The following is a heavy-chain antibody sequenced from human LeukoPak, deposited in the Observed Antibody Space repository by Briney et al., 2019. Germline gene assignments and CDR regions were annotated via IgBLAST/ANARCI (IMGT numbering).Heavy chain of an antibody. CDR1: GGSFSGYY. Sequence: SETLSLTCAVYGGSFSGYYWSWIRQPPGKGLEWIGYIYHSGSTYYNPSLKSRVTISVDRSKNQFSLKLSSVTAADTAVYYCARVNPKYCSGGSCPHFDYWGQGTLVTVSS. J-gene: IGHJ4*02. CDR3: ARVNPKYCSGGSCPHFDY. CDR2: IYHSGST. V-gene: IGHV4-30-2*01. D-gene: IGHD2-15*01.